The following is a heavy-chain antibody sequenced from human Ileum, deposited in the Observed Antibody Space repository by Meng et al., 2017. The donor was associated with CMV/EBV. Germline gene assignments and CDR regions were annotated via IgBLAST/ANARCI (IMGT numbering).Heavy chain of an antibody. Sequence: VQLQVARQGLGKPSQTPSLTCTVSGGSITSGNYYWSWIRQPPGRGLEWIGYIYYSGSPYYKPSLKSRVTISLDTSKNQFSLNLRSVTATDSAVYYCVRQVVAASFDYWGQGALVTVSS. CDR2: IYYSGSP. V-gene: IGHV4-30-4*08. CDR1: GGSITSGNYY. D-gene: IGHD2-15*01. J-gene: IGHJ4*02. CDR3: VRQVVAASFDY.